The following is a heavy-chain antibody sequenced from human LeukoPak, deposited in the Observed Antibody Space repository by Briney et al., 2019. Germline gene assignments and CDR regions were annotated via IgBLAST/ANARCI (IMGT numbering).Heavy chain of an antibody. V-gene: IGHV4-59*01. Sequence: SETLSLTCTVSGGAISSYYWSWIRQPPGKGLEWIGYTFYSGSTNYNPSLNSRVTISLDTSKNQFSLKLSSVTAADTAVYYCARGTLRGNNYGPFFDYWGQGTLVTVSS. J-gene: IGHJ4*02. CDR2: TFYSGST. CDR3: ARGTLRGNNYGPFFDY. D-gene: IGHD5-18*01. CDR1: GGAISSYY.